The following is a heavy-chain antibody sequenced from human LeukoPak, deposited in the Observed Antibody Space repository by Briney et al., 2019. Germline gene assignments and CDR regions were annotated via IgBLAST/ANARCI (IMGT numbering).Heavy chain of an antibody. J-gene: IGHJ6*03. CDR2: ISGSGGRT. Sequence: GGSLRLSCAASGFTFSSYAMNWVRQAPGKGLEWVSTISGSGGRTDYADSVKGRFTISRDNSKNTMYLQLNSLRAEDTAVYYCAKDRGHCINGVCHNYYYMDVWGKGTTVTVSS. V-gene: IGHV3-23*01. CDR3: AKDRGHCINGVCHNYYYMDV. CDR1: GFTFSSYA. D-gene: IGHD2-8*01.